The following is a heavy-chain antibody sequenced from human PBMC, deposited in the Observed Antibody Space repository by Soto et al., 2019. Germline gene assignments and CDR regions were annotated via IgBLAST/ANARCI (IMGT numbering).Heavy chain of an antibody. D-gene: IGHD4-17*01. J-gene: IGHJ6*02. V-gene: IGHV6-1*01. Sequence: QVQLQQSGPGLVKPSQTLSLTCAISGDSVSSNSAGWNWIRQSPSTGLERLGRAYYRSQWYYDSAGFVRSRITVIPDTSKNQFSLQLSSLTPEDTAVYFCTTQNGDSRTYNGMDVWVQGTTVIVSS. CDR3: TTQNGDSRTYNGMDV. CDR1: GDSVSSNSAG. CDR2: AYYRSQWYY.